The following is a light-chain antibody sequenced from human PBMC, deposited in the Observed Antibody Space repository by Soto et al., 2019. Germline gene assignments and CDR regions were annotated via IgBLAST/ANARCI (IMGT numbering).Light chain of an antibody. CDR1: QSLVHSDGIAY. CDR2: KVS. V-gene: IGKV2-30*02. CDR3: MQGTHWPIT. Sequence: DVVMTQSPLSLPVTPGHPASISCRSNQSLVHSDGIAYFSWFQQRPGRSPRRLIYKVSNRDSGVPARFSGSGSGTDFALKISRVEAEDVGVYYCMQGTHWPITFGQGTRLEIK. J-gene: IGKJ5*01.